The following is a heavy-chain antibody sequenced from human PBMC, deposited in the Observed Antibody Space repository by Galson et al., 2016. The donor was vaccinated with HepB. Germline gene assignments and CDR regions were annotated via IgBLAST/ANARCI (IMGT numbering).Heavy chain of an antibody. CDR3: AVSMGGAFDWYDYLDY. CDR1: GFTFRTYC. D-gene: IGHD3-9*01. Sequence: SLRLSCAASGFTFRTYCMHWVRQAPGKGLVWVSRINSDGSSRNYADSVKGRFTISRDNAESTLYLQMNSLRVEDTALYYCAVSMGGAFDWYDYLDYWGQETLVAVTS. V-gene: IGHV3-74*01. CDR2: INSDGSSR. J-gene: IGHJ4*02.